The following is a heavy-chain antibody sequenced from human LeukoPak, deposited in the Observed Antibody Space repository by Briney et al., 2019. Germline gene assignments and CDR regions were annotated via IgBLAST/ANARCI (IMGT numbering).Heavy chain of an antibody. J-gene: IGHJ4*02. Sequence: GGSLRLSCAASGFIFSSYSINWVRQAPGKGLEWVSFISSSSDYIHYADSVKGRFTISRDNAKNSLYLQMNSLRAEDTAVYYCAKDRAMVRGVIITTDYWGQGTLVTVSS. CDR1: GFIFSSYS. V-gene: IGHV3-21*01. D-gene: IGHD3-10*01. CDR2: ISSSSDYI. CDR3: AKDRAMVRGVIITTDY.